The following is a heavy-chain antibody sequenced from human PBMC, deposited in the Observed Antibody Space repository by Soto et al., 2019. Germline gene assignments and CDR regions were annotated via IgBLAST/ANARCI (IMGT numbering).Heavy chain of an antibody. D-gene: IGHD1-26*01. CDR1: DFTLSSHD. V-gene: IGHV3-13*01. CDR2: IGRAGDT. Sequence: QLVESGGGLVQPGGSLRVSCAASDFTLSSHDMHWVRQVTGKGLEWVSAIGRAGDTYYAGSVKGRFTISREKAKNSLYLQTNSLRAEDTAVYYGERERIAEGTWEAFDIWGQGTMVTVSS. CDR3: ERERIAEGTWEAFDI. J-gene: IGHJ3*02.